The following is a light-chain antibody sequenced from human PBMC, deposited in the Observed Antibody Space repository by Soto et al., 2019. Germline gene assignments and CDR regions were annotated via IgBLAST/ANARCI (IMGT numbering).Light chain of an antibody. CDR1: QSVSSNY. J-gene: IGKJ1*01. V-gene: IGKV3-20*01. CDR2: DAS. CDR3: QQYASSPT. Sequence: ENVLTQSPGTLSLSPGERATLSCRASQSVSSNYLAWYQQKPGQAPRLLIFDASSRATGIPDRFSGSGSGTDFTLTISRLEPEDFAVYYCQQYASSPTFGQGTKVEI.